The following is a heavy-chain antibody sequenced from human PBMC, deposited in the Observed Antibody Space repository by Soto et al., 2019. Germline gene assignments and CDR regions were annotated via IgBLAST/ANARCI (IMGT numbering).Heavy chain of an antibody. V-gene: IGHV1-69*01. CDR2: IIPLFGST. Sequence: QVQLVQSGAEVRKPGSSVKVSCKASGDTFSSYGISWVRQAPGQGLEWMGGIIPLFGSTHYAQKLQGRVTIPADESTGTAYMHLISLRSDDTALYWCARGQWDLTLNRANEFDIWGQGPWVTVSS. CDR1: GDTFSSYG. J-gene: IGHJ3*02. D-gene: IGHD1-26*01. CDR3: ARGQWDLTLNRANEFDI.